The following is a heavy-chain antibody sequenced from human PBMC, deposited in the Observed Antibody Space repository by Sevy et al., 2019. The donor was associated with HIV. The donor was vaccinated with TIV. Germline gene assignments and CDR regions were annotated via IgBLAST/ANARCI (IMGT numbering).Heavy chain of an antibody. CDR1: GFRFDDYA. CDR2: ISWNSYRI. CDR3: AKDMGGIETLDYYSYYGMDV. J-gene: IGHJ6*02. Sequence: GVSLRLSCAASGFRFDDYAMHWVRQVPGKSPEWVSGISWNSYRIDYADSVRGRFTISRDNAKNSLSLQMNSLRVEDTALYYCAKDMGGIETLDYYSYYGMDVWGQGTTVTVSS. V-gene: IGHV3-9*01. D-gene: IGHD2-21*01.